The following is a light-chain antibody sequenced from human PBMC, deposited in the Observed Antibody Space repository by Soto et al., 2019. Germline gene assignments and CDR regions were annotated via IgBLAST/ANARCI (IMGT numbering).Light chain of an antibody. J-gene: IGKJ1*01. CDR3: QQYGSSGT. Sequence: EIVLTQSPGTLSLSPRERATLSCRASQSVSNNYLAWYQQKPGQAPRLLIYGASNRATGIPDRFSGSGSGTDFSLTISRLEPEDSAVYYCQQYGSSGTFGQGTKVEIK. V-gene: IGKV3-20*01. CDR1: QSVSNNY. CDR2: GAS.